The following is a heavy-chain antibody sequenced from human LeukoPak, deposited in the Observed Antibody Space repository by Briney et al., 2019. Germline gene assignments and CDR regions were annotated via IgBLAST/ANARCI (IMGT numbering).Heavy chain of an antibody. J-gene: IGHJ4*02. Sequence: SQTLSLTCTVSGGSISSGDYYWRWIRQHPGKGLEWIGYIHYSGSTFYNPSLKSRVTVAVDTSKSQFSLTLTSFTAADTAVYYCARESLAYCSGECYSSPFGYWGQGTLVTVSS. CDR3: ARESLAYCSGECYSSPFGY. D-gene: IGHD2-21*01. V-gene: IGHV4-31*03. CDR1: GGSISSGDYY. CDR2: IHYSGST.